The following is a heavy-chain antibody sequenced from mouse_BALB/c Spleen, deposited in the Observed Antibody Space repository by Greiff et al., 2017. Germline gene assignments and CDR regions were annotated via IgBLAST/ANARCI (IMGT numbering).Heavy chain of an antibody. Sequence: QVQLQQSGPELVKPGASVKISCKASGYAFSSSWMNWVKQRPGQGLEWIGRIYPGDGDTNYNGKFKGKATLTADKSSSTAYMQLSSLTSVDSAVYFCARDDGYCPFAYWGQGTLVTVSA. D-gene: IGHD2-3*01. V-gene: IGHV1-82*01. CDR2: IYPGDGDT. CDR3: ARDDGYCPFAY. CDR1: GYAFSSSW. J-gene: IGHJ3*01.